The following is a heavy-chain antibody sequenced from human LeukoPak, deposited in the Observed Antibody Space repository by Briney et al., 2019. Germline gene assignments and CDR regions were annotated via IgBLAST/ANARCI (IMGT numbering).Heavy chain of an antibody. J-gene: IGHJ3*01. CDR2: IHYGGST. Sequence: ASETLSLTCTVSGGSITRHYWTWIRQPPGKGLEWIGYIHYGGSTNYNPSLKSRVTISVDTSKKQFSLNMSSVTPADTALYYCARDSVDESSGYYPSGAFDLWGQGTLVTVSS. CDR1: GGSITRHY. V-gene: IGHV4-59*11. D-gene: IGHD3-22*01. CDR3: ARDSVDESSGYYPSGAFDL.